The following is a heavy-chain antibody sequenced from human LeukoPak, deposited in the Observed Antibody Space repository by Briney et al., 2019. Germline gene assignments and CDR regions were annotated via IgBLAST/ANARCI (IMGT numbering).Heavy chain of an antibody. Sequence: SETLSLTCTVSGGSISSYYWSWIRQPPGKGLEWIGYIYYSGSTNYNPSLKSRVTISVDTSNNQFSLKLTSVTAADTAVYYCARGRLSGSSHFDSWGQGTLVTVSS. CDR2: IYYSGST. D-gene: IGHD6-13*01. CDR3: ARGRLSGSSHFDS. J-gene: IGHJ4*02. CDR1: GGSISSYY. V-gene: IGHV4-59*01.